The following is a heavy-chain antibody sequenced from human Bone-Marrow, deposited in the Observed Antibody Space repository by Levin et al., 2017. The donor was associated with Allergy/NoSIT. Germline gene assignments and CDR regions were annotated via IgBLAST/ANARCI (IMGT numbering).Heavy chain of an antibody. Sequence: GGSLRLSCAASGFTFSSYGMHWVRQAPGKGLEWVAVISYDGSNKYYADSVKGRFTISRDNSKNTLYLQMNSLRAEDTAVYYCAKVATMIVAITNWYFDLWGRGTLVTVSS. V-gene: IGHV3-30*18. CDR2: ISYDGSNK. J-gene: IGHJ2*01. CDR3: AKVATMIVAITNWYFDL. CDR1: GFTFSSYG. D-gene: IGHD3-22*01.